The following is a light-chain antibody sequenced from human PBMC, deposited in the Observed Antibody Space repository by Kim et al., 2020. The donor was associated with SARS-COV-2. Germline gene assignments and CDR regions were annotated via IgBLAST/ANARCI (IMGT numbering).Light chain of an antibody. Sequence: GQSVTISCPGTSSDVGDYNYVSWYQQHPGKAPKLLIYEVNKRPSGVPARFSGSKSGNTASLTVSGLQAEDEADYYCSSYAGSNNYVFGTGTKVTVL. CDR1: SSDVGDYNY. V-gene: IGLV2-8*01. J-gene: IGLJ1*01. CDR3: SSYAGSNNYV. CDR2: EVN.